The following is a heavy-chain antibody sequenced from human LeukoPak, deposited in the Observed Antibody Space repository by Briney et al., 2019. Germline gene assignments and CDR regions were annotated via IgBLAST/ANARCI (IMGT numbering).Heavy chain of an antibody. CDR2: IKQDGSEK. J-gene: IGHJ3*02. CDR3: ARGGSYLSAFDI. V-gene: IGHV3-7*03. CDR1: GFTFSSSA. D-gene: IGHD1-26*01. Sequence: PGGSLRLSCAASGFTFSSSAMSWVRQAPGKGLEWVANIKQDGSEKYYVDSVKGRFTISRDNSKNTLYLQMNSLRAEDTAVCYCARGGSYLSAFDIWGQGTMVTVSS.